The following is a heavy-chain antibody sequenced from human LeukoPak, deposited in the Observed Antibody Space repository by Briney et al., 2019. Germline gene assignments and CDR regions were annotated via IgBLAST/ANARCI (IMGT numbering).Heavy chain of an antibody. Sequence: GGSLRLSCAASGFTFSSCAMHWVRQAPGKGLEWVAVISYDGSNKYYADSVKGRFTISRDNSKNTLYLQMNSLRAEDTAVYYCARIYMTTFDYWGQGTLVTVSS. CDR2: ISYDGSNK. D-gene: IGHD4-11*01. CDR1: GFTFSSCA. J-gene: IGHJ4*02. CDR3: ARIYMTTFDY. V-gene: IGHV3-30-3*01.